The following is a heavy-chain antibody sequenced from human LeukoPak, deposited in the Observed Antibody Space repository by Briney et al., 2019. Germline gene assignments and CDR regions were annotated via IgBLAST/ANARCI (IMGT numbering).Heavy chain of an antibody. CDR2: INPNSGVT. CDR1: GYTFTGYY. Sequence: ASVKVSCKASGYTFTGYYLRWVRQAPGQGLEWMGWINPNSGVTNYAQTLQGRVTMTRDTSISTAYMELSRLRSDDTAVYYCARGGSDSSGYANWFDHWGQGTLVTVSS. CDR3: ARGGSDSSGYANWFDH. J-gene: IGHJ5*02. V-gene: IGHV1-2*02. D-gene: IGHD3-22*01.